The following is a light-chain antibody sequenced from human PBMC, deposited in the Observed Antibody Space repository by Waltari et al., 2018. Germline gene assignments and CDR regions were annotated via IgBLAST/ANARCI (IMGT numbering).Light chain of an antibody. J-gene: IGKJ2*01. CDR1: QTISTF. V-gene: IGKV1-39*01. Sequence: DIQMTQSPSSLSASVGEGVTITCRASQTISTFLNWYQHKPGKAPTLLIYGATILQSGVPSRFSGSGFGTDFTLTITNVQPEDFATYYCQQTYRTPPYTFGQGTKLEIK. CDR2: GAT. CDR3: QQTYRTPPYT.